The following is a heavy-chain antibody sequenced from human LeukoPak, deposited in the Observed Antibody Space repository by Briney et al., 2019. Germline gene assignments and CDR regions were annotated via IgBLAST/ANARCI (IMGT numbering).Heavy chain of an antibody. J-gene: IGHJ4*02. V-gene: IGHV1-8*01. Sequence: ASVKVSCTASGYTFTNYDINWVRQATGQGLEWMGWMNPNSGNTGYAQKFQGRATMTRNTSISTAYLELSSLRSEDTGVYYCARHSYVSGSYADWGQGTLITVSS. CDR3: ARHSYVSGSYAD. D-gene: IGHD3-10*01. CDR2: MNPNSGNT. CDR1: GYTFTNYD.